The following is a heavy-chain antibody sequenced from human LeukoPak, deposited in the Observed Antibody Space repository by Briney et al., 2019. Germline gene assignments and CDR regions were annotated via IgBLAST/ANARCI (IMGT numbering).Heavy chain of an antibody. CDR1: GFTFSTYA. D-gene: IGHD2-8*01. CDR3: AKDRSDNNTWYAGSH. CDR2: ISGSGDST. Sequence: GGSLRLSCAASGFTFSTYAMSWVRQAPGKGLEWVSGISGSGDSTYYADSVKGRFTISRDNSKNTRYLQMNSLRAEDTAVYYCAKDRSDNNTWYAGSHWGQGTLVTVSS. J-gene: IGHJ4*02. V-gene: IGHV3-23*01.